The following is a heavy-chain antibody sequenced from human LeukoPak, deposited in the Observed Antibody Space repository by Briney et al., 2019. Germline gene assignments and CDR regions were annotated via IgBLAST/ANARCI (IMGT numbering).Heavy chain of an antibody. Sequence: PSETLSLTCTVSAGSITSYYRNWIRQPPGKGLEWIGYIYYSGSTNYNPSLKSRVTISVDTSNNQFSLKLSSVTAADTAVYYCAAQKQQLGKFDYWGQGTLVTVSS. V-gene: IGHV4-59*01. CDR1: AGSITSYY. CDR2: IYYSGST. J-gene: IGHJ4*02. D-gene: IGHD6-13*01. CDR3: AAQKQQLGKFDY.